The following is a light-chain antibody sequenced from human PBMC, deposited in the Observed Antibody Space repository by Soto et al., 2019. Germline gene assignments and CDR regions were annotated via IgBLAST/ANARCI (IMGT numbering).Light chain of an antibody. J-gene: IGLJ1*01. CDR1: SSDVGRYNY. Sequence: QSALAQPASVSGSRGQSITVSCTGTSSDVGRYNYVSWFQQHPGKVPKLIICDVNNWPSGVSDRFSGSKSGNTASLTISGLQPEDEADYYCSSFTTSSTFVFGTGTKLTVL. CDR2: DVN. V-gene: IGLV2-14*03. CDR3: SSFTTSSTFV.